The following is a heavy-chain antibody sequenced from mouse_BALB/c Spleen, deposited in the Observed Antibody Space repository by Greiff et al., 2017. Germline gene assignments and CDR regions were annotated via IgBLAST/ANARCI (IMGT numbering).Heavy chain of an antibody. CDR2: ISYDGSN. Sequence: EVKLMESGPGLVKPSQSLSLTCSVTGYSITSGYYWNWIRQFPGNKLEWMGYISYDGSNNYNPSLKNRISITRDTSKNQFFLKLNSVTTEDTATYYCARGLRRYFDVWGAGTTVTVSS. CDR1: GYSITSGYY. J-gene: IGHJ1*01. D-gene: IGHD1-2*01. V-gene: IGHV3-6*02. CDR3: ARGLRRYFDV.